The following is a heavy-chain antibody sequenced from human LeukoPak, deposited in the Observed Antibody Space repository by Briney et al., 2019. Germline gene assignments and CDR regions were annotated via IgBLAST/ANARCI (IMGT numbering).Heavy chain of an antibody. J-gene: IGHJ4*02. D-gene: IGHD3-3*01. CDR3: ARASTNMYYDFWSGHLYYFDY. CDR2: ISSSSSTI. V-gene: IGHV3-48*04. CDR1: GFTFSSYS. Sequence: GGSLRLSCAASGFTFSSYSMNWVRQAPGKGLEWVSYISSSSSTIYYADSVKGRFTISRDNAKNSLYLQMNSLRAEDTAVYYCARASTNMYYDFWSGHLYYFDYWGQGTLVTVSS.